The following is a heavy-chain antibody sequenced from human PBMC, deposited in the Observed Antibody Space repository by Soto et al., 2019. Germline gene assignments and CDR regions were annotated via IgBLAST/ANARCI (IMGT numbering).Heavy chain of an antibody. V-gene: IGHV3-21*01. CDR1: GFTFSRVS. J-gene: IGHJ4*02. CDR3: ARVAY. CDR2: ISSGSSDT. Sequence: GGSLRLSCEASGFTFSRVSMNWVRQVPEKGLEWVASISSGSSDTWYADSVKGRFIISRDNAQNSLFLQMNTLRPEDTAMYYCARVAYWGPGTQVTVSS.